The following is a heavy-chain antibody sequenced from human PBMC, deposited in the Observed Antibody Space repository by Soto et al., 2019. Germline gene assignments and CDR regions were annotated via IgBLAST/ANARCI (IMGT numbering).Heavy chain of an antibody. CDR1: GYPFTSYY. Sequence: GSVKVCCKASGYPFTSYYMHWVRQAPGQGLEWMGIINPSGGSTSYAQKFQGRVTMTRDTSTSTVYMELSSLRSEDTAVYYCARAPGYGDYAGAYDYWGQGTLVTVSS. CDR3: ARAPGYGDYAGAYDY. CDR2: INPSGGST. D-gene: IGHD4-17*01. J-gene: IGHJ4*02. V-gene: IGHV1-46*01.